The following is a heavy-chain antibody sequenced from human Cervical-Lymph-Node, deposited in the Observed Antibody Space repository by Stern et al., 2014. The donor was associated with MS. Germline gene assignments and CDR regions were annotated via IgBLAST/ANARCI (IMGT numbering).Heavy chain of an antibody. CDR2: VSSGGSYI. CDR3: ARGRGGNYRYYFDY. J-gene: IGHJ4*02. V-gene: IGHV3-21*01. Sequence: EVQLVESGGGLVKPGGSLRLSCAASGFTFSSYSMTWVRQAPGKGLAWVASVSSGGSYIYYADSLKGRFTISRDNAKNSLYLQMNSLRAEDTAVYYCARGRGGNYRYYFDYWGQGTLVTVSS. CDR1: GFTFSSYS. D-gene: IGHD4-23*01.